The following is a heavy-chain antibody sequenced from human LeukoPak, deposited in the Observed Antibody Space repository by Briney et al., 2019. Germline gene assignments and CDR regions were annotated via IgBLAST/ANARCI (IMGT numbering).Heavy chain of an antibody. CDR2: ISYDGSNK. CDR1: GFTFSSYA. CDR3: ARDPPSYYYDSSGYDY. J-gene: IGHJ4*02. V-gene: IGHV3-30*04. D-gene: IGHD3-22*01. Sequence: GRSLRLSCAASGFTFSSYAMHWVRQAPGKGLEWVAVISYDGSNKYYADSVKGRFTISRDNSKNTLCLQMNSLRAEDTAVYYCARDPPSYYYDSSGYDYWGQGTLVTVSS.